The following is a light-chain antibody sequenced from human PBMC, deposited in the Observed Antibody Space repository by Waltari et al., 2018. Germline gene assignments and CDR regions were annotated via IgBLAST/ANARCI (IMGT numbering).Light chain of an antibody. J-gene: IGKJ1*01. CDR2: GAS. CDR1: QSVGRA. CDR3: QRNDRLPVT. V-gene: IGKV3-20*01. Sequence: EIVLTQSPGTLSLSPGERATLYCRASQSVGRALIRYQQTPGQAPRLLIYGASTRATGIPDRFSGSGFGTDFSLTLSRLEPEDFAVYYCQRNDRLPVTFGQGTKVEIK.